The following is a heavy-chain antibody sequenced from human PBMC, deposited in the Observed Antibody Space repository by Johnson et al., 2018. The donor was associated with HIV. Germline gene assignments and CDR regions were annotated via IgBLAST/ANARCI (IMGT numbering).Heavy chain of an antibody. V-gene: IGHV3-11*04. CDR3: ARQGLTVDALDI. Sequence: QVQLVESGGGLVKPGGSLRLSCAASGFIFSDYYMNWIRQAPGKGLEWVSYITGSGTTIYYADSVRGRFTISRDNSKNTMYLQMNSLRAEDTTVYYCARQGLTVDALDIWGQGTMVIVSS. J-gene: IGHJ3*02. D-gene: IGHD3/OR15-3a*01. CDR2: ITGSGTTI. CDR1: GFIFSDYY.